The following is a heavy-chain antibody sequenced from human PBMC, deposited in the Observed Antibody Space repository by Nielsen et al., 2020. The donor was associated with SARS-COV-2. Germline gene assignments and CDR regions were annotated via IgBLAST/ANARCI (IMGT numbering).Heavy chain of an antibody. CDR3: TTDGPYSSGWYWNYYYYYMDV. V-gene: IGHV3-15*01. J-gene: IGHJ6*03. CDR1: GFTFSNAW. CDR2: IKSKTDGGTT. D-gene: IGHD6-19*01. Sequence: GESLKISCAASGFTFSNAWMSWVRQAPGKGLEWVGRIKSKTDGGTTDYAAPVKGRFTISRDDSKNTLYLQMNSLKTEDTAVYYCTTDGPYSSGWYWNYYYYYMDVWGKGTTVTVSS.